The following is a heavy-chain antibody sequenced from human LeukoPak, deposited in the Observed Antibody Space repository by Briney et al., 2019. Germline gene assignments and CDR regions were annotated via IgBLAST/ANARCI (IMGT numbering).Heavy chain of an antibody. CDR3: AKEGLGSSWNPNYFDY. D-gene: IGHD6-13*01. Sequence: GGSLRLSCAAPGFTLSAYAMHWVRQAPGKGPEWVAVISYDGSNKYYADFVKGRFTISRDSSKNTLYLQVNSLRAEDTAVYYCAKEGLGSSWNPNYFDYWGQGTLVTVSS. V-gene: IGHV3-30*18. J-gene: IGHJ4*02. CDR1: GFTLSAYA. CDR2: ISYDGSNK.